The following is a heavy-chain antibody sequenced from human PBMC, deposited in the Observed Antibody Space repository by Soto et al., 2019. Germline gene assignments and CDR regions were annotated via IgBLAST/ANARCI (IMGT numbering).Heavy chain of an antibody. CDR1: GYTFTSYG. CDR2: ISAYNGNT. V-gene: IGHV1-18*01. CDR3: ARDHADDSSGYCFDY. D-gene: IGHD3-22*01. Sequence: ASVKVSCKASGYTFTSYGISWVRQAPGQGLEWMGWISAYNGNTNYAQKLQGRVTMTTDTSTSTAYMELRSLRSDDTAVYYCARDHADDSSGYCFDYWGQGTLVTVSS. J-gene: IGHJ4*02.